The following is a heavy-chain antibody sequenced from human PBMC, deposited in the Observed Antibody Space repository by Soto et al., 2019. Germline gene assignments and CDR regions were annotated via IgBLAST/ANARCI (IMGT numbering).Heavy chain of an antibody. CDR1: GGSISSYY. CDR2: IYYSGST. V-gene: IGHV4-59*01. CDR3: ASGVEMATLYFDY. D-gene: IGHD2-8*01. Sequence: SETLSLTCTVSGGSISSYYWSWIRQPPGKGLEWIGYIYYSGSTNYNPSLKSRVTISVDTSKNQFSLKLGSVTAADTAVYYCASGVEMATLYFDYGGQESVVAITA. J-gene: IGHJ4*02.